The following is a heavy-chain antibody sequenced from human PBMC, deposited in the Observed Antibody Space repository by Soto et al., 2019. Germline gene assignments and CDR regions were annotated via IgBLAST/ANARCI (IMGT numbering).Heavy chain of an antibody. CDR3: ARSVAVPGAHIDY. Sequence: TLSLTCSVSGGSISGSYWSWIRQSPGKGLEWLGYVYYTGSTNYSPSLRSRVSISVDTSKNEFSLRLSSVTAADTAVYFCARSVAVPGAHIDYWGQGTRVTVSS. D-gene: IGHD6-19*01. V-gene: IGHV4-59*01. J-gene: IGHJ4*02. CDR2: VYYTGST. CDR1: GGSISGSY.